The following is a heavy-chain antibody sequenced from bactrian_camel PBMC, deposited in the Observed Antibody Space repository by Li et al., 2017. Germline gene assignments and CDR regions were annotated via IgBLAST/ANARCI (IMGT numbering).Heavy chain of an antibody. CDR3: AAEEALRCPDKFGY. CDR2: INAGGNSA. D-gene: IGHD5*01. Sequence: DVQLVESGGGSVQAGGSLRLSCAASGFIFGSNHMSSVRQAPGKGLEWVSSINAGGNSAGFADFVKGRFTISKDNAKNTLYLQMNSLKPEDTAMYYCAAEEALRCPDKFGYWGQGTQVTVS. V-gene: IGHV3S40*01. CDR1: GFIFGSNH. J-gene: IGHJ6*01.